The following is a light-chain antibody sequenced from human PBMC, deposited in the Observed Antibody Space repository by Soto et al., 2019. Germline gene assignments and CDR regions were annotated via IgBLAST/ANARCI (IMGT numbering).Light chain of an antibody. J-gene: IGLJ1*01. Sequence: QSVLTQPRSVSGSPGQSVTISCTGTRSDVGGYKYVSWYQHHPGKAPKVMIYDVSKRPSGVPDRFSGSKSGNTASLTISGLQAEDEADYYCSSYTSSSTLYVFGTGTKVTVL. CDR3: SSYTSSSTLYV. V-gene: IGLV2-11*01. CDR2: DVS. CDR1: RSDVGGYKY.